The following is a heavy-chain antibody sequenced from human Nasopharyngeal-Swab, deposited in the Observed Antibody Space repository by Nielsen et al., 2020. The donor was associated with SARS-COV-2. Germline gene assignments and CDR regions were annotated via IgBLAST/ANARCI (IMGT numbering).Heavy chain of an antibody. D-gene: IGHD6-19*01. Sequence: GGSLRLSCAASGFTFSSYAMSWVRQAPGKGLEWVSAISGSGGSTYYADSVKGRFTISRDNSKNTLYLQMNSLRAEDTAVYYCAKDDRRSQWLVDYYGMDVWGQGTTVTVSS. J-gene: IGHJ6*02. CDR2: ISGSGGST. V-gene: IGHV3-23*01. CDR1: GFTFSSYA. CDR3: AKDDRRSQWLVDYYGMDV.